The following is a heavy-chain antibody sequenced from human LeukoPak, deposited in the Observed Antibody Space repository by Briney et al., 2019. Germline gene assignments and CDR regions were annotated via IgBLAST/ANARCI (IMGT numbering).Heavy chain of an antibody. D-gene: IGHD3-16*02. V-gene: IGHV1-69*06. CDR1: GGTFSSYA. Sequence: GASVKVSCKASGGTFSSYAISWVRQAPGQGLEWMGGITPIFGTANYAQKFQGRVTITADKSTSTAYMELSSLRSEDTAVYYCAGYDYVWGSYRSQQLDYWGQGTLVTVSS. CDR2: ITPIFGTA. CDR3: AGYDYVWGSYRSQQLDY. J-gene: IGHJ4*02.